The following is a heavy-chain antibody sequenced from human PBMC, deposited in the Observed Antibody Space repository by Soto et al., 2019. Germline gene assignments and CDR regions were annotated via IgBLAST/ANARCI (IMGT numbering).Heavy chain of an antibody. CDR2: IFYSGST. D-gene: IGHD2-2*01. Sequence: QVQLQESGPGLVKPSQTLSLTCTVSGGSISSGAYYWSWIRQHPGKGLEWIGYIFYSGSTYYNPSLKSRVTISVATSKNQFSLKLSSVTAANTAVYYCASYQQSYAFDIWGQGTMVTVSS. J-gene: IGHJ3*02. CDR1: GGSISSGAYY. V-gene: IGHV4-31*03. CDR3: ASYQQSYAFDI.